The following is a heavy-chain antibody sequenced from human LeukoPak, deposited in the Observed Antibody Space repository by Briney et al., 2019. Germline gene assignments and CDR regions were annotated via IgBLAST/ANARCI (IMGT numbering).Heavy chain of an antibody. CDR1: GFTFSSYA. Sequence: GGSLRLSCAASGFTFSSYAMSWVRQAPGKGLEWVSAISGSGGSTYYADSLKGRFTISRDNSKNTVYLQMNSLRVEDTAVYHCANFPGGSSWGQGTLVTVSS. CDR3: ANFPGGSS. D-gene: IGHD3-10*01. CDR2: ISGSGGST. J-gene: IGHJ5*02. V-gene: IGHV3-23*01.